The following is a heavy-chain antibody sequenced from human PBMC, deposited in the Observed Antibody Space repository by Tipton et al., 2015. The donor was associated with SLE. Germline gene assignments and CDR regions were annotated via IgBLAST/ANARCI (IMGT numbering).Heavy chain of an antibody. CDR2: ISGTTVYI. V-gene: IGHV3-11*03. D-gene: IGHD2-2*01. CDR3: ATSSPLPDY. CDR1: GFSFSDSY. J-gene: IGHJ4*02. Sequence: SLRLSCAASGFSFSDSYMSWIRQAPGKGLEWISYISGTTVYINYADSVKGRFTISRDNAKNSLYLQMNSLRVEDTAVYYCATSSPLPDYWGQGTLVTVSS.